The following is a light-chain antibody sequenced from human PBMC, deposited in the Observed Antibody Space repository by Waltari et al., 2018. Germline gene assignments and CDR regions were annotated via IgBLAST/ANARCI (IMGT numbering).Light chain of an antibody. CDR1: QSVSTY. Sequence: EIVLTPSPATLSLSPGGRATLSCRASQSVSTYLAWYHHKPGQAPRLLLYDASNSATGIPARFSCSGSVADFTLTISSLEPEDFAVYYCQQRSNSYTFGQGTKLEIK. CDR2: DAS. CDR3: QQRSNSYT. V-gene: IGKV3-11*01. J-gene: IGKJ2*01.